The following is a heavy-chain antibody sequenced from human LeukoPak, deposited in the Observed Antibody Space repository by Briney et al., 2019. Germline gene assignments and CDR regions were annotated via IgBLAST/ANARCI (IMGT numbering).Heavy chain of an antibody. J-gene: IGHJ4*02. V-gene: IGHV1-2*02. CDR1: GYTVTGHY. CDR2: INPNSGVT. D-gene: IGHD5-18*01. Sequence: GASVKASCKASGYTVTGHYLHWVRQAPGQGLKWMGWINPNSGVTNYAQKFQGRVTMTRDTSINTAYMELHSLTSDDTAMYYCAKDAYSGFSSSYNMDSWGQGTLVTVSS. CDR3: AKDAYSGFSSSYNMDS.